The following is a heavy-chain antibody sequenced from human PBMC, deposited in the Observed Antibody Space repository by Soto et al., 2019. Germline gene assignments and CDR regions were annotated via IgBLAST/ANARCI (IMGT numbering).Heavy chain of an antibody. Sequence: SETLSRTCTFAGGYLSSYDWILIRQPPGKGLEWIGYIYYSGSTNYNPSLKSRVTISVDTSKNQFSLRMSSVTAADTAVYYCARESDSGSYYFDYWGRGTLVTVS. D-gene: IGHD3-10*01. V-gene: IGHV4-59*01. CDR1: GGYLSSYD. CDR3: ARESDSGSYYFDY. J-gene: IGHJ4*02. CDR2: IYYSGST.